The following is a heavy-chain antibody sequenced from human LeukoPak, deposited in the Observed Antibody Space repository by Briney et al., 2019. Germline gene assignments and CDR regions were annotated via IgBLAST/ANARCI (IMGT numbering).Heavy chain of an antibody. Sequence: RASVKVSCKASGYTFTGYYMHWVRQAPGQGLEWMGWINPNSGGTKNAQKFQGRVAMTRDTSISTAHMELSRLRSDDTAVYYCASGGPIPVPGSLVYYSYYMDVWGKGTTVTVSS. CDR2: INPNSGGT. CDR3: ASGGPIPVPGSLVYYSYYMDV. D-gene: IGHD6-19*01. CDR1: GYTFTGYY. V-gene: IGHV1-2*02. J-gene: IGHJ6*03.